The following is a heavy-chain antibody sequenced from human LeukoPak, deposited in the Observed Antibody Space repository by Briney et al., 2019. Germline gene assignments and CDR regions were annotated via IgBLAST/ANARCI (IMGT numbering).Heavy chain of an antibody. CDR3: TTDVPTYYYDSSGYANFDY. V-gene: IGHV3-15*07. Sequence: PGGSLRLSGAASGFTFSNAWMNWVRQAPGKGLEWVGRIKSKTDGGTTDYAAPVKGRFTISRDDSKNTLYLQMNSLKTEDTAVCYCTTDVPTYYYDSSGYANFDYWGQGTLVTVSS. CDR2: IKSKTDGGTT. CDR1: GFTFSNAW. J-gene: IGHJ4*02. D-gene: IGHD3-22*01.